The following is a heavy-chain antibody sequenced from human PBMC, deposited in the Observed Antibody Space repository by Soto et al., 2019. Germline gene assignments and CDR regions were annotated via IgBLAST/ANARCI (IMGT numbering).Heavy chain of an antibody. D-gene: IGHD2-15*01. CDR2: INPSGGST. CDR1: GYTFTSYY. V-gene: IGHV1-46*01. Sequence: ASVKVSCKASGYTFTSYYMHWVRQAPGQGLEWMGIINPSGGSTSYAQKFQGRVTMTRDTSTSTVYMELSSLRSEDTAVYYCASTQLPYCSGGSCYLVYWGKGTLVTSPQ. CDR3: ASTQLPYCSGGSCYLVY. J-gene: IGHJ4*02.